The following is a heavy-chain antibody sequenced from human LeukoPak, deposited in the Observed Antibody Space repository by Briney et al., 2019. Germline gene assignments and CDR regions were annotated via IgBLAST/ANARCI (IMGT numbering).Heavy chain of an antibody. CDR2: IKPNSGNT. Sequence: ASVKVSCKASGYTFNNYGISWMRQAPGQGLEWMAWIKPNSGNTNYPHKLQDRVTVTADTSTTTGYMELRRLTSDDTAVYYCARDLWTSGWPGGYWGQGTLVTVSS. D-gene: IGHD6-19*01. CDR3: ARDLWTSGWPGGY. V-gene: IGHV1-18*01. J-gene: IGHJ4*02. CDR1: GYTFNNYG.